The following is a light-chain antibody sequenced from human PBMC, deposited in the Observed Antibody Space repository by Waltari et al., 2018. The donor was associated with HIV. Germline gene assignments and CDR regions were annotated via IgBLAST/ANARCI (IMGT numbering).Light chain of an antibody. J-gene: IGLJ3*02. CDR3: SAWDDSVNGRR. Sequence: SVLTQPPSASGTPGQRVTISCSGSSSNIGNDTVNWYQHLPGAAPKLLIFNDNRRPSGVPDRFSGSKSGTTASLAISKLQSADEAHYYCSAWDDSVNGRRFGGGTRLTVL. V-gene: IGLV1-44*01. CDR1: SSNIGNDT. CDR2: NDN.